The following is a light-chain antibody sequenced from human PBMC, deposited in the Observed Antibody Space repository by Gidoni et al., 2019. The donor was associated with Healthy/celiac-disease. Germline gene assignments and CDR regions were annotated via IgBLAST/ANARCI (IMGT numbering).Light chain of an antibody. J-gene: IGKJ1*01. CDR2: LGS. CDR3: MQALQTPWT. Sequence: DIVMTQSPLALPVPPGEPASISCRSSQSLLHSNGYNYLDWYLQKPGQSPLLLIYLGSNRASGVPYRFSGSGSGTDFTLKIIRVEAEDVGVYYCMQALQTPWTFGQGTKVEIK. V-gene: IGKV2-28*01. CDR1: QSLLHSNGYNY.